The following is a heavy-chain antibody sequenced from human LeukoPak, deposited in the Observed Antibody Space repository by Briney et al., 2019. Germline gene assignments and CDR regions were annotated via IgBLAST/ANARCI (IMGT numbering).Heavy chain of an antibody. Sequence: PSQTLSLTCAVSGGSISSGGYSWSLIRQPPGKGLEWIGYIYHSGSTYYNPSLKSRVTISVDRSKNQFSLKLSSVTAADTAVYYCASNYYGSGSYGWNWFDPWGQGTLVTVSS. CDR2: IYHSGST. CDR1: GGSISSGGYS. D-gene: IGHD3-10*01. CDR3: ASNYYGSGSYGWNWFDP. V-gene: IGHV4-30-2*01. J-gene: IGHJ5*02.